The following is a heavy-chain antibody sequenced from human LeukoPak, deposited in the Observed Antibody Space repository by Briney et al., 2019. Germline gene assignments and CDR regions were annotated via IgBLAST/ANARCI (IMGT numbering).Heavy chain of an antibody. D-gene: IGHD6-13*01. CDR1: GYTFTSYD. CDR3: ARDGTTISSSFDY. V-gene: IGHV1-8*01. J-gene: IGHJ4*02. Sequence: ASVKVSCKASGYTFTSYDINWVRQATGQGLEWMGWMNPNSGNTGYAQKFQGRVTMTTDTSTSTAYMELRSLRSDDTAVYYCARDGTTISSSFDYWGQGTLVTVSS. CDR2: MNPNSGNT.